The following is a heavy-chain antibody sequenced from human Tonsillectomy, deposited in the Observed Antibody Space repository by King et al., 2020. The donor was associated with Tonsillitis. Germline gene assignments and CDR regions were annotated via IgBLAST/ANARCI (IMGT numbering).Heavy chain of an antibody. J-gene: IGHJ4*02. D-gene: IGHD3-10*01. CDR1: GGSIGGTGYY. CDR2: IYFSGST. V-gene: IGHV4-39*01. CDR3: ATHYPGSATYLFPIGY. Sequence: QLQESGPGLVKPSETLSLTCIVSGGSIGGTGYYWGWIRQLPGKGLEWLGSIYFSGSTYYNPFLTGRITITVDTSKNQLSLKMTSVTTADTAVYYCATHYPGSATYLFPIGYWGQGSLVTVSS.